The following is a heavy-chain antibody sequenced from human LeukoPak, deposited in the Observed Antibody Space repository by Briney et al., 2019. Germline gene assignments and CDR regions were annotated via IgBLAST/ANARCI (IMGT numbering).Heavy chain of an antibody. CDR2: IIPIFCTA. D-gene: IGHD3-10*01. CDR3: ARAGTENFSNNWFDP. Sequence: SVKVSCKASGGTFSSYAISWVRQAPGQGLEWMGRIIPIFCTANYAQKFQGRVTITTDESTSTAYMELSSLRSEDTAVYYCARAGTENFSNNWFDPWGQGTLVTVSS. CDR1: GGTFSSYA. J-gene: IGHJ5*02. V-gene: IGHV1-69*05.